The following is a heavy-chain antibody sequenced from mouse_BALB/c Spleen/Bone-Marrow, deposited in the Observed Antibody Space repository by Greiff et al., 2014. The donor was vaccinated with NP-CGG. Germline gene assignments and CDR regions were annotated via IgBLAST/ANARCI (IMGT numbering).Heavy chain of an antibody. CDR3: ARGNYVDY. CDR2: ISYDGSN. CDR1: GYSITSGYY. Sequence: EVKLLESGPGLVKPSQSLSLTCSVTGYSITSGYYWNWIRQFPGNKLEWMGYISYDGSNNYNPSLKNRISITRDTSKNQFFLKLNSVTTEDTATYYCARGNYVDYLGQGTTLTVSS. J-gene: IGHJ2*01. V-gene: IGHV3-6*02.